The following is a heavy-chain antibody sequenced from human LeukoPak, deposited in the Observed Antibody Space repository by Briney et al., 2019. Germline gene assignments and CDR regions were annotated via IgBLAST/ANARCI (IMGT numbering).Heavy chain of an antibody. V-gene: IGHV3-53*01. CDR3: ARGAGYNYPYYFDY. D-gene: IGHD5-24*01. J-gene: IGHJ4*02. CDR1: GFTVSSNY. Sequence: GGSLRLSCAASGFTVSSNYMNWVRQAPGKGLEWVSVIYGGGNIYYADSVKGRFTISRDNSENTLYLQMNSLRAEDTAVYYCARGAGYNYPYYFDYWGQGTLVTVSS. CDR2: IYGGGNI.